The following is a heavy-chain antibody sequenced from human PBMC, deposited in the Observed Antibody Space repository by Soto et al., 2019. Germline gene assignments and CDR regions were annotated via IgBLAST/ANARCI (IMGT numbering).Heavy chain of an antibody. CDR2: INPSGGST. V-gene: IGHV1-46*01. J-gene: IGHJ4*02. CDR3: ARDVGGFLDY. CDR1: GYTFTSYY. D-gene: IGHD3-10*01. Sequence: QVQLVQSGAEVKKPGASVKVSCKASGYTFTSYYMHWVRQAPGQGLEWMGIINPSGGSTSYAQKFHGRVTMTRETSSSTVYRELSSLRAEDTAVYYCARDVGGFLDYWGQGTLVTVSS.